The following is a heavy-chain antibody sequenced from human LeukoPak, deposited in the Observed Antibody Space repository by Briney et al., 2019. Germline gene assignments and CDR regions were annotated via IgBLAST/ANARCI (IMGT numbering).Heavy chain of an antibody. Sequence: SETLSLTCTVSGGSISSYYWSWIRQPPGKGLEWIGYIYYSGSTNYNPSLKSRVTISVDTSKNQFSLKPSSVTAADTAVYYCARAVAGYNWFDPWGQGTLVTVSS. D-gene: IGHD6-19*01. CDR2: IYYSGST. V-gene: IGHV4-59*01. J-gene: IGHJ5*02. CDR1: GGSISSYY. CDR3: ARAVAGYNWFDP.